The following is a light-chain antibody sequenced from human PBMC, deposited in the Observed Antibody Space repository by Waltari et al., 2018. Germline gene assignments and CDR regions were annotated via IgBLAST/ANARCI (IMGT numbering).Light chain of an antibody. V-gene: IGKV1-17*01. J-gene: IGKJ2*03. CDR2: GAS. CDR1: QDISTH. CDR3: LQYNSNPYS. Sequence: DIQMTQSPSSLSASAGDRVTITCRASQDISTHLNWYQQKPGKAPKRLIYGASSLESGVPSLFSCSGSGTYFSLTISSLQPEDFAAYYCLQYNSNPYSFGQGTKVEIK.